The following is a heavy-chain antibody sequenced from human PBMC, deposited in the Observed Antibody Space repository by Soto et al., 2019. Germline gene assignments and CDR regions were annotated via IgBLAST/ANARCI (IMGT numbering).Heavy chain of an antibody. J-gene: IGHJ4*02. CDR1: GGSISSYY. CDR3: ARRWGRTFDY. V-gene: IGHV4-59*08. D-gene: IGHD7-27*01. Sequence: PSETLSLTCTVSGGSISSYYLSWIRQPPGKGLEWIGYIYYSGSTNYNPSLKSRVTISVDTSKNQFSLKLSSVTAADTAVYYCARRWGRTFDYWGQGTLVTLL. CDR2: IYYSGST.